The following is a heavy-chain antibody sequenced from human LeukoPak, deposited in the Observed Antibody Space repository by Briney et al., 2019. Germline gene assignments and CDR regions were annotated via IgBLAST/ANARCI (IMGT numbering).Heavy chain of an antibody. V-gene: IGHV3-30*02. CDR2: IRYDGSNK. D-gene: IGHD4-11*01. CDR1: GFTFSSYG. Sequence: GGSLRLSCAASGFTFSSYGMHWVRQAPGKGLEWVAFIRYDGSNKYYADSVKGRFTISRDNSKNTLYLQMNSLRAEDTAVYYCAKGEFGLVTVSGGNWFDPWGQGTLVTVSS. CDR3: AKGEFGLVTVSGGNWFDP. J-gene: IGHJ5*02.